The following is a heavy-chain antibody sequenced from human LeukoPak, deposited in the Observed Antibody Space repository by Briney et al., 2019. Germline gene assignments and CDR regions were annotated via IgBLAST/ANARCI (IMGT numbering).Heavy chain of an antibody. J-gene: IGHJ4*02. V-gene: IGHV3-7*01. CDR3: ARQQHSGSYGYFDY. Sequence: GGSLRLSCAASLFPFSNHWMSWVRQAPGKGLEGAANIKEDESEKYYVASVKGRFTISRDNAKNSLYLQMNSLRVEDTAVYYCARQQHSGSYGYFDYWGQGTLVTVSS. CDR2: IKEDESEK. CDR1: LFPFSNHW. D-gene: IGHD1-26*01.